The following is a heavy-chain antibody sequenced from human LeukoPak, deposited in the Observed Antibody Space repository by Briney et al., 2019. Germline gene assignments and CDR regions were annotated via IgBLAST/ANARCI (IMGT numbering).Heavy chain of an antibody. CDR2: INSDGSTA. J-gene: IGHJ4*02. D-gene: IGHD5-18*01. Sequence: PGGSLRLSCAASGFTFSTYWMHWVRQVPGKGLVWVSRINSDGSTADYADAVKGRFTISRDNAKNTLYLEMNSLRVDDTGLYYCAPEGGSSYDYWGQGTLVTVSS. CDR3: APEGGSSYDY. CDR1: GFTFSTYW. V-gene: IGHV3-74*01.